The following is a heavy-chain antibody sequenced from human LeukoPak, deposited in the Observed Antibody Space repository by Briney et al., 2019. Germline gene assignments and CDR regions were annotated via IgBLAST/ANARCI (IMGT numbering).Heavy chain of an antibody. CDR1: GGTFSSYA. CDR3: ARDFRGEWGAFDI. CDR2: IIPIFGTA. V-gene: IGHV1-69*13. Sequence: GASVKVSCKASGGTFSSYAISWVRQAPGQGLEWMGGIIPIFGTANYAQKFQGRVTITADESTSTAYMELSSLRSEDTAVYYCARDFRGEWGAFDIWGQGTMVTVSS. J-gene: IGHJ3*02. D-gene: IGHD7-27*01.